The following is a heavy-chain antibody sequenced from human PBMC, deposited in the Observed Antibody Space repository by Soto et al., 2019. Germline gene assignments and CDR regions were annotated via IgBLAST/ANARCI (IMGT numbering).Heavy chain of an antibody. D-gene: IGHD3-3*01. Sequence: SELIRLTWGVVGGTFIGYGGSWILKPPGKGLEWIGEINHSGSTNYNPSLKSRVTISVDTSKNQFSLKLSSVTAADTAVYYCARGRRFLEGLPVDSYNWFDPWGQGTLVTVSS. J-gene: IGHJ5*02. CDR2: INHSGST. CDR3: ARGRRFLEGLPVDSYNWFDP. CDR1: GGTFIGYG. V-gene: IGHV4-34*01.